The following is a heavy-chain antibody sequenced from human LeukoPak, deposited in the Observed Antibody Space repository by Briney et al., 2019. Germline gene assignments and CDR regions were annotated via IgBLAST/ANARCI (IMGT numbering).Heavy chain of an antibody. CDR2: IYYSGST. J-gene: IGHJ4*02. CDR1: GGSISSGDYY. V-gene: IGHV4-30-4*01. Sequence: PSQTLSLTCTVSGGSISSGDYYWSWIRQPPGKGLEWIGYIYYSGSTYYNPSLKSRVTISVDTSKNQFSLKLSSVTAADTAVYYCARGRDIAAAGPVSDYWGQGTLVTVSS. CDR3: ARGRDIAAAGPVSDY. D-gene: IGHD6-13*01.